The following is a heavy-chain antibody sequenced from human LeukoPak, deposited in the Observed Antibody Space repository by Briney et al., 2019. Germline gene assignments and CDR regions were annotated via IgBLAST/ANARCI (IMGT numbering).Heavy chain of an antibody. CDR3: ARDRMGSYDILIGAY. Sequence: ASVKVSCKASGYTFTSYDINWVRQATGQGLEWMGWMNPNSGNTGYAQKFQGRVTITTDTSTSTAYMELRSLRSDDTAVYYCARDRMGSYDILIGAYWGQGTLVTVSS. V-gene: IGHV1-8*03. CDR1: GYTFTSYD. CDR2: MNPNSGNT. D-gene: IGHD3-9*01. J-gene: IGHJ4*02.